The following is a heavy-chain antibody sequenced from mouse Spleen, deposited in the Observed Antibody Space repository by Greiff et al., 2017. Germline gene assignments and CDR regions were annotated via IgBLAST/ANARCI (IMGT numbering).Heavy chain of an antibody. CDR1: GFSLTSYG. Sequence: VMLVESGPGLVAPSQSLSITCTVSGFSLTSYGVHWVRQPPGKGLEWLGVIWAGGSTNYNSALISRLSISKDNSKSQVFLKMNSLQTDDTAIYYCVRLDDYDGGDYWGQGTTLTVSS. D-gene: IGHD2-4*01. CDR3: VRLDDYDGGDY. V-gene: IGHV2-9*02. J-gene: IGHJ2*01. CDR2: IWAGGST.